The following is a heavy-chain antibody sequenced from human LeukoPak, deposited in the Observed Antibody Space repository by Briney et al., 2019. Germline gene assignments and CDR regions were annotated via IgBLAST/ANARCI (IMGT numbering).Heavy chain of an antibody. CDR1: GFTFSSYA. V-gene: IGHV3-23*01. Sequence: PGGSLRLSCAASGFTFSSYAMSWVRQAPGKGLEWVSGISGSGGSIYYADSVKGRFTISRDKSKNTLYLQMNSLRAEDTAVYYCARDPSRWELLNFDYWGQGTLVTVSS. CDR2: ISGSGGSI. D-gene: IGHD1-26*01. J-gene: IGHJ4*02. CDR3: ARDPSRWELLNFDY.